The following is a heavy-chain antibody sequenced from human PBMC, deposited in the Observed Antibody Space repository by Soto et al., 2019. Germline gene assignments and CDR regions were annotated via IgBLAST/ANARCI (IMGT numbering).Heavy chain of an antibody. V-gene: IGHV4-4*07. J-gene: IGHJ6*02. Sequence: QVQLQESGPGLVKPSETLSLTCTVSGGSISSYYWSWIRQPAGKGLDWIGRIYTSGSTNYNPSLKSRVTMSVDTSKNQFSLKLSSVTAADTAVYYCARDTVFWSGYGRSGMDVWGQGTTVTVSS. D-gene: IGHD3-3*01. CDR2: IYTSGST. CDR1: GGSISSYY. CDR3: ARDTVFWSGYGRSGMDV.